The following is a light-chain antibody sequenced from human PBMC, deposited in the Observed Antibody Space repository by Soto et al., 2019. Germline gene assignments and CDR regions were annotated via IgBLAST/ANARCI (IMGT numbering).Light chain of an antibody. CDR1: QGISNY. CDR3: QKYNSAPLT. J-gene: IGKJ4*01. V-gene: IGKV1-27*01. Sequence: DIQMTQSPSSLSASVGDRVTITCRASQGISNYLAWYQQKPGKVPKLLTYAASTLQSGVPSRFSGSGSGTGFTLTISSLQPEDVATDYCQKYNSAPLTFGGGTKVEIK. CDR2: AAS.